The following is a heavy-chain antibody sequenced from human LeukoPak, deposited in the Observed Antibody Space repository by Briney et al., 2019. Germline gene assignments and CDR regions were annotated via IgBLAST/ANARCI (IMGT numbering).Heavy chain of an antibody. J-gene: IGHJ4*02. V-gene: IGHV3-30-3*01. CDR3: ARVRPPAYSLLFFDY. CDR2: ISYDGSKK. CDR1: GFTFNRYD. D-gene: IGHD4-11*01. Sequence: GGSLRLSCAVSGFTFNRYDIHWVRQAPGVGLEWVALISYDGSKKYYADSVKGRFTISRDNSKNTLYLQMNSLRGEDTAVYYCARVRPPAYSLLFFDYWGQGTLVTVSS.